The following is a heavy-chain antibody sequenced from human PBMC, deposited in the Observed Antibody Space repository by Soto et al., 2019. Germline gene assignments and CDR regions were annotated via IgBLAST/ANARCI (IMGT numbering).Heavy chain of an antibody. CDR3: TRESSIKLWLPWFDP. V-gene: IGHV3-49*03. CDR1: GFTFGDYA. Sequence: PGGSLRLSCTASGFTFGDYAMSWFRQAPGKGLEWVSFIRSKAYGGTTEYAASVKGRFTISRDDSKSIAYLQMNSLKTEDTAVYYCTRESSIKLWLPWFDPWGQGTLVTVSS. J-gene: IGHJ5*02. CDR2: IRSKAYGGTT. D-gene: IGHD5-18*01.